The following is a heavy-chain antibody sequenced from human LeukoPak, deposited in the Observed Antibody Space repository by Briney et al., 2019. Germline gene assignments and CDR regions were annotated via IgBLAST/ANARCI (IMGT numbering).Heavy chain of an antibody. CDR2: IYYSGST. Sequence: SETLSLTCTVSGGSISSSSYYWGWIRQPPGKGLEWIGSIYYSGSTYYNPSLKSRVTISVDTSKNQFSLKLSSVTAADTAAYYCARDPGRVRSDAFDIWGQGTMVTVSS. CDR3: ARDPGRVRSDAFDI. V-gene: IGHV4-39*07. D-gene: IGHD3-10*01. CDR1: GGSISSSSYY. J-gene: IGHJ3*02.